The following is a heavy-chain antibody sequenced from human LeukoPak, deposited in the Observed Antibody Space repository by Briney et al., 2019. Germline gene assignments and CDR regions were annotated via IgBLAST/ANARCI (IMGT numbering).Heavy chain of an antibody. CDR1: GGSISSYY. CDR2: IYYSGST. V-gene: IGHV4-59*01. D-gene: IGHD6-13*01. Sequence: SETLSLTCTVSGGSISSYYWSWIRQPPGKGLEWIGYIYYSGSTNYNPSLKSRVTISVATSKNQFSLKLSSVTAADTAVYYCASSSSWYRGWFDPWGQGTLVTVSS. J-gene: IGHJ5*02. CDR3: ASSSSWYRGWFDP.